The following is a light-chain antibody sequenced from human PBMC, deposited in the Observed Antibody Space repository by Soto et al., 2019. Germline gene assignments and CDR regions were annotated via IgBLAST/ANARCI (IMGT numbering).Light chain of an antibody. J-gene: IGLJ1*01. CDR3: CSYAGSYTHYV. CDR1: SSDVGGYNY. CDR2: DVS. V-gene: IGLV2-11*01. Sequence: QSVLTQPRSVSGSPGQSVTISCTGTSSDVGGYNYVSWYQQHPGKAPKLMIYDVSKRPSGVPDRFSGSKSGNTASLTISGLQAEDEADYYCCSYAGSYTHYVFGTGIKLTVL.